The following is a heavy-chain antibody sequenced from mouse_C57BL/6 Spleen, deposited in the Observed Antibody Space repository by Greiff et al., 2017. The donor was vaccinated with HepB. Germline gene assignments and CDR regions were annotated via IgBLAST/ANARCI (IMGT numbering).Heavy chain of an antibody. J-gene: IGHJ2*01. V-gene: IGHV5-16*01. Sequence: EVQLVESEGGLVQPGSSMKLSCTASGFTFSDYYMAWVRQVPEKGLEWVANINYDGSSTYYLDSLKSRFIISRDNAKNILYLQMSSLKSEDTATYYCAVQGYYFDYWGQGTTLTVSS. CDR1: GFTFSDYY. CDR2: INYDGSST. CDR3: AVQGYYFDY.